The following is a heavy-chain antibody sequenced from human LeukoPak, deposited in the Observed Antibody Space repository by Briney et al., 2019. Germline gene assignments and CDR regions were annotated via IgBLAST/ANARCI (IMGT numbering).Heavy chain of an antibody. J-gene: IGHJ4*02. CDR3: AREVYGSGSFDGY. D-gene: IGHD3-10*01. CDR1: GGSISSGSYY. V-gene: IGHV4-61*02. CDR2: IYTSGST. Sequence: PSETLSLTCTVSGGSISSGSYYWSWIRQPAGKGLEWIGRIYTSGSTNYNPSLKSRVTISVDTFKNQFSLKLSSVTAADTAVYYCAREVYGSGSFDGYWGQGTLVTVSS.